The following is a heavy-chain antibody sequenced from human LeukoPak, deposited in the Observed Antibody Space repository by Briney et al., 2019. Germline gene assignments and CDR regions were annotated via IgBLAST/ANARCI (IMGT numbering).Heavy chain of an antibody. J-gene: IGHJ4*02. Sequence: ASETLSLTCTVSGGSISSSSYYWSWIRQPPGKGLEWIGEINHSGSTNYNPSLKSRVTISVDTSKNQFSLKLSSVTAADTAVYYCARGKEGSPHFDYWGQGTLVTVSS. CDR2: INHSGST. CDR3: ARGKEGSPHFDY. CDR1: GGSISSSSYY. V-gene: IGHV4-39*07.